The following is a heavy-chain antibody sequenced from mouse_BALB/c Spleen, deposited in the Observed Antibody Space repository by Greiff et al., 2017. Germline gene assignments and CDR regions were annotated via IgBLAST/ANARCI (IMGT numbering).Heavy chain of an antibody. CDR3: AKEPYGRAMDY. D-gene: IGHD2-10*02. CDR1: GFSLTSYG. J-gene: IGHJ4*01. Sequence: QVQLQQSGPSLVQPSQSLSITCTVSGFSLTSYGVHWVRQSPGKGLEWLGVIWRGGSTDYNAAFMSRLSFTKDNSKSQVFFKMNSLQADDTAIYYCAKEPYGRAMDYWGQGTSVTVSS. V-gene: IGHV2-5-1*01. CDR2: IWRGGST.